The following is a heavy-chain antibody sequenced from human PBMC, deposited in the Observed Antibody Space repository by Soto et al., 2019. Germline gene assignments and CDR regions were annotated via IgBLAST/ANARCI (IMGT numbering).Heavy chain of an antibody. CDR1: GFTFSSYA. J-gene: IGHJ4*02. CDR3: AKRLGYCTNGVCYTPKNYFDY. Sequence: GGSLRLSCAASGFTFSSYAMSWVRQAPGKGLEWVSAISGSGGSTYYADSVKGRFTISRDNSKNTLYLQMNSLRAEDTAVYYCAKRLGYCTNGVCYTPKNYFDYWGQGTLVTVSS. V-gene: IGHV3-23*01. D-gene: IGHD2-8*01. CDR2: ISGSGGST.